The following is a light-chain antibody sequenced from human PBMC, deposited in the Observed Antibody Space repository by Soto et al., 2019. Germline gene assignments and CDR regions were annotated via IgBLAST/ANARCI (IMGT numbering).Light chain of an antibody. Sequence: DIQMTQSPSTLSASVGDRVTISCRASQSIQTWLAWYQQKPGKAPNLLIFDASDLASGVSSRFSGSGSGAEFTLTISSLKPDDFATYYCQQYESYPYTFGRGTRLEIK. V-gene: IGKV1-5*01. CDR1: QSIQTW. J-gene: IGKJ2*01. CDR2: DAS. CDR3: QQYESYPYT.